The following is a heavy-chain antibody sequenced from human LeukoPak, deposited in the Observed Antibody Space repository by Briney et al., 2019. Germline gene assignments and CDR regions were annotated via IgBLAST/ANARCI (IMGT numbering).Heavy chain of an antibody. CDR3: ARSGSYYVVADY. CDR2: MNPNSGNT. V-gene: IGHV1-8*01. CDR1: GYTFTSFD. D-gene: IGHD1-26*01. Sequence: GASVKVSCKASGYTFTSFDINWVRQATGQGLEWMGWMNPNSGNTGYAQKFQGRVTMTRNTSISTAYMELSSLRSEDTAVYYCARSGSYYVVADYWGQGALVTVSS. J-gene: IGHJ4*02.